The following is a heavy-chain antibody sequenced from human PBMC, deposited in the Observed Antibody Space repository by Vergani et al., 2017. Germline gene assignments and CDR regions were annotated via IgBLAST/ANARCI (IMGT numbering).Heavy chain of an antibody. Sequence: QVQLVQSGAEVKKPGASVKVSCKVSGYTLTELSMHWVRQAPGKGLEWMGGFDPEDGETIYAQKFQGRVTMTEDTSTDTAYMELSSLRSEDTAVYYCARAYDFWSGLATGTYWYFDLWGRGTLVTVSS. J-gene: IGHJ2*01. V-gene: IGHV1-24*01. CDR3: ARAYDFWSGLATGTYWYFDL. CDR1: GYTLTELS. CDR2: FDPEDGET. D-gene: IGHD3-3*01.